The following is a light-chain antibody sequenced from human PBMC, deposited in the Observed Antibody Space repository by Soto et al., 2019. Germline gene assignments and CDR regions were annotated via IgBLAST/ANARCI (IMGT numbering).Light chain of an antibody. CDR1: QDISNY. V-gene: IGKV1-33*01. J-gene: IGKJ3*01. CDR2: DAS. CDR3: QQYDNLPRLT. Sequence: DIQMTQSPSSLSASVGDRVTITCQASQDISNYLNWYQQKPGKAPKLLIYDASNLETGVPSRFSGSESGTDFPFTISSLQPEDIATYYCQQYDNLPRLTFGTGTKVDIK.